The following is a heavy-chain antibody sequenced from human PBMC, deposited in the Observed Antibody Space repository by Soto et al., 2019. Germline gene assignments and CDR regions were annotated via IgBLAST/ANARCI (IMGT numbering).Heavy chain of an antibody. Sequence: VASVKVSCKASGYTFTGYYMHWVRQAPGQGLEWMGWINPNSGGTNYAQKFQGWVTMTRDTSISTAYMELSRLRSDDTAVYYCARDLERVSGWYFMSYGMDVWGQGTTVTVSS. D-gene: IGHD6-19*01. CDR1: GYTFTGYY. V-gene: IGHV1-2*04. J-gene: IGHJ6*02. CDR3: ARDLERVSGWYFMSYGMDV. CDR2: INPNSGGT.